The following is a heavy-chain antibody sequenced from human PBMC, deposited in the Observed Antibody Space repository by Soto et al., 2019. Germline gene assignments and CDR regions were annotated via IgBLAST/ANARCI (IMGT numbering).Heavy chain of an antibody. J-gene: IGHJ4*02. CDR1: GFSFSTSGVA. CDR2: ICWDDDK. D-gene: IGHD6-19*01. Sequence: QITLKESGPTLVKPTQTLTLSCTFSGFSFSTSGVAVGWIRQPPGKALEWVAVICWDDDKRYLPSLTSRLTITKDTSNNQVVLTMTNMDPVDTATYYCAQRLRTSNGWATFDYWGQGIVVTVSS. V-gene: IGHV2-5*02. CDR3: AQRLRTSNGWATFDY.